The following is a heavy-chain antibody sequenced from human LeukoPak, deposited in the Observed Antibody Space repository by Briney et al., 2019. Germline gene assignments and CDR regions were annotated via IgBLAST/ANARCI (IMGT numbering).Heavy chain of an antibody. V-gene: IGHV1-18*01. CDR2: ISTYSGDT. CDR3: ARDLSAIVVLSRFDY. CDR1: GYTFRSYG. Sequence: ASVKVSCKTSGYTFRSYGISWVRQAPGQGLEWVGWISTYSGDTDYAQKFQGRVTMTTDTSTSTVYMEVSSLRSDDTAVYYCARDLSAIVVLSRFDYWSQGTLVTVSS. D-gene: IGHD3-22*01. J-gene: IGHJ4*02.